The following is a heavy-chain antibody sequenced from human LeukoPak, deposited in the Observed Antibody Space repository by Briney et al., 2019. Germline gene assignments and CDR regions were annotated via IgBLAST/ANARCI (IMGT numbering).Heavy chain of an antibody. CDR2: LSGSGGST. CDR3: AKDYHYGSGSYYALDS. Sequence: PGGSLRLSCAASGFTFSSYAMSWVRQAPGKGLEWVSALSGSGGSTYHADSVKGWFTISRDNSKNTLYLQMNSLRADDTAIYYCAKDYHYGSGSYYALDSWGQGTLVTVSS. CDR1: GFTFSSYA. D-gene: IGHD3-10*01. J-gene: IGHJ5*01. V-gene: IGHV3-23*01.